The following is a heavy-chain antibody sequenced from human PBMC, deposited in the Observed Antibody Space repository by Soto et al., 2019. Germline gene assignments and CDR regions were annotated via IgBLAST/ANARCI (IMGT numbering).Heavy chain of an antibody. J-gene: IGHJ4*02. D-gene: IGHD5-18*01. CDR1: GFTFSRYA. V-gene: IGHV3-30-3*01. CDR3: ARDGIQLWAGDY. CDR2: ISYDGSNK. Sequence: QVQLVESGGGVVQPGRSLRLSCAASGFTFSRYAMHWGRQAPGKGLEWVAVISYDGSNKYYADSVKGRFTISRDNSKNTLDLQRNSQRAEETAVYYCARDGIQLWAGDYWGQGSLVTVSS.